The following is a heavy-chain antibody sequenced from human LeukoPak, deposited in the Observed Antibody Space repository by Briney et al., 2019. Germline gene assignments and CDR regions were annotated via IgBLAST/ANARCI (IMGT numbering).Heavy chain of an antibody. J-gene: IGHJ4*02. D-gene: IGHD6-19*01. V-gene: IGHV3-53*01. CDR3: ARVESTGLWHYFDY. Sequence: GGSLRLSCAASGFTVSGNYMSWVRQAPGKGLEWVSVIYSGANTYYSDSVKGRFTISTDDSNNTLYVQRNRLRAEDTAVYYCARVESTGLWHYFDYWGQGTLVTVSS. CDR2: IYSGANT. CDR1: GFTVSGNY.